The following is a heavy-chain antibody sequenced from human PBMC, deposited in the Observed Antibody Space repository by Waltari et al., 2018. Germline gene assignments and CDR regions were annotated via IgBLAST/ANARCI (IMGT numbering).Heavy chain of an antibody. CDR2: IYGSVGST. J-gene: IGHJ4*02. CDR1: GGSVSSNY. D-gene: IGHD2-2*01. Sequence: QLQESGPGLVKPSETLSLTCAVSGGSVSSNYWSWIRQPPGTGLEWIGRIYGSVGSTNYNASIKSRVTISTDTSKKQFSLEPSSVIAADTAVYYCAREVTYTTWRGDYWGQGVLVTVSS. CDR3: AREVTYTTWRGDY. V-gene: IGHV4-4*07.